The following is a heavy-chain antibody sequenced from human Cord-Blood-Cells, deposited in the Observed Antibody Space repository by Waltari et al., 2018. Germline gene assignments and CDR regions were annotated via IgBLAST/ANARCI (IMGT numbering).Heavy chain of an antibody. V-gene: IGHV3-7*01. Sequence: EVQLVESGGGLVQPGGSLRLSCAASGFTFSSYWMSWVRQAPGKGLEWVANIKQEGSEKYYVDSVKGRFTISRDNAKNSLYLQMNSLRAEDTAMYYCSTAGVRGFWWYFDLWGRGTLVTVSS. CDR1: GFTFSSYW. CDR3: STAGVRGFWWYFDL. J-gene: IGHJ2*01. CDR2: IKQEGSEK. D-gene: IGHD3-3*01.